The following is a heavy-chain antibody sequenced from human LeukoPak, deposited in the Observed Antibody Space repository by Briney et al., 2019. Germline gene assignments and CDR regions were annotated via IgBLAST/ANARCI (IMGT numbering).Heavy chain of an antibody. CDR3: AREYVEMATMGLYYYYYMDV. V-gene: IGHV1-18*01. Sequence: ASVTVSCKASGYTFTSYGISWVRQAPGQGLEWMGWISAYNGNTNYAQKLQGRVTMTTDTSTSTAYMELRSLRSDDTAVYYCAREYVEMATMGLYYYYYMDVWGKGTTVTVSS. CDR1: GYTFTSYG. CDR2: ISAYNGNT. D-gene: IGHD5-24*01. J-gene: IGHJ6*03.